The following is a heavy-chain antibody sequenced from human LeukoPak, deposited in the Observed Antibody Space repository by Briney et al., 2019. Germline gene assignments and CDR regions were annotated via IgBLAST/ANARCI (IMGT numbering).Heavy chain of an antibody. CDR1: GFTFDDYA. CDR2: ISWNSGNI. J-gene: IGHJ4*02. CDR3: AKDMGLRYTVTNLFDQ. Sequence: PGRSLRLSCAASGFTFDDYAMHWVRQAPGKGLEWVSGISWNSGNIGYADSVKGRFTISRDNAKNSLYLQMNSLRAEDTAFYYCAKDMGLRYTVTNLFDQWGQGTLVTVSS. V-gene: IGHV3-9*01. D-gene: IGHD4-17*01.